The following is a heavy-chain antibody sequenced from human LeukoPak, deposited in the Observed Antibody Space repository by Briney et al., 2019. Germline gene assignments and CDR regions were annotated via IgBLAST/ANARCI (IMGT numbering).Heavy chain of an antibody. V-gene: IGHV3-43*02. D-gene: IGHD3-16*02. CDR1: GFTFDDYD. CDR3: AKDDYDYVWGNYRPPDY. J-gene: IGHJ4*02. Sequence: PGGSLRLSCAASGFTFDDYDMHWVRQAPGKGVEWGSLINGDGGTTYYADSVRGRFTISRDNSKKCLYLQMNSLRTEDTALYYCAKDDYDYVWGNYRPPDYWGQGPLVTVPS. CDR2: INGDGGTT.